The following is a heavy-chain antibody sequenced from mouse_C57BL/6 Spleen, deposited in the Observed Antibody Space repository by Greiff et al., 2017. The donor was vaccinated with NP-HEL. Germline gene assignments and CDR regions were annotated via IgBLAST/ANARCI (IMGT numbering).Heavy chain of an antibody. V-gene: IGHV5-17*01. CDR3: ASAYYSNYFYYSMDY. CDR2: ISSGSSTS. CDR1: GFTFSDYG. J-gene: IGHJ4*01. D-gene: IGHD2-5*01. Sequence: EVKLVESGGGLVKPGGSLKLSCAASGFTFSDYGMHWVRQAPEKGLEWVAYISSGSSTSYYADTVKGRVTISRDNAKNTLFLQMTSLRSEDTAMYYCASAYYSNYFYYSMDYWGQGTSVTVSS.